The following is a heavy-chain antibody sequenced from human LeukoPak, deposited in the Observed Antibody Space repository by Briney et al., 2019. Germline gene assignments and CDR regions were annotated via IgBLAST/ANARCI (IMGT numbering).Heavy chain of an antibody. D-gene: IGHD3-3*01. CDR1: GFTFSSYS. Sequence: GGSLRFSCAASGFTFSSYSMNWVRQAPGKGLEWVSSIGSSSSYIYYADSVKGRFTTSRDNAKNSLYLQMNSLRAEDTAVYYCARDSFGVVIMDYYGMDVWGQGTTVTVSS. V-gene: IGHV3-21*01. CDR3: ARDSFGVVIMDYYGMDV. CDR2: IGSSSSYI. J-gene: IGHJ6*02.